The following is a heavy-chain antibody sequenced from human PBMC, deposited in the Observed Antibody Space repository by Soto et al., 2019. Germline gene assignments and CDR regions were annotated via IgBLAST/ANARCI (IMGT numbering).Heavy chain of an antibody. CDR3: AKVRLTDYLRYAPHR. D-gene: IGHD2-8*01. Sequence: EVQLLESGGGLVQPGGSLRLACAASGFTFNNYAMNWVRQAPGRGLEWVSIISPNGDSTYYADSVKGRFTISRDNSQNTVFLQMNSLRAEDTAIYFCAKVRLTDYLRYAPHRWGQWTWVTVAS. V-gene: IGHV3-23*01. J-gene: IGHJ3*01. CDR2: ISPNGDST. CDR1: GFTFNNYA.